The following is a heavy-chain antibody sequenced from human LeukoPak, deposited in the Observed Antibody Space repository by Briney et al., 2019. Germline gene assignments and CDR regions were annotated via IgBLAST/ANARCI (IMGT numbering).Heavy chain of an antibody. J-gene: IGHJ4*02. CDR3: ARSADGYTCGHFDF. Sequence: ASVKVSCKASGYTFTAYYMHWVRQAPGQGLEWMGWINPNTGDTNYAQNFQGRVTMNRDTSISTACMELSSLRSDDTAVYYRARSADGYTCGHFDFWGQGTLVTVSS. CDR1: GYTFTAYY. D-gene: IGHD5-18*01. V-gene: IGHV1-2*02. CDR2: INPNTGDT.